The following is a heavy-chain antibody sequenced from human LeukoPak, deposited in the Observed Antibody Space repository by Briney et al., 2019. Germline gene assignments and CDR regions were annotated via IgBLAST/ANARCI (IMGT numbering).Heavy chain of an antibody. CDR1: GGSISSYY. Sequence: SETLSLTCTASGGSISSYYWSWTRQPPGKGLEWIGYIYYSGSTNYNPSLKSRVTISVDTSKNQFSLKLSYVTAADTAVYFCARESSWGNFDYWGQGTLVTVSS. V-gene: IGHV4-59*01. J-gene: IGHJ4*02. CDR2: IYYSGST. CDR3: ARESSWGNFDY. D-gene: IGHD7-27*01.